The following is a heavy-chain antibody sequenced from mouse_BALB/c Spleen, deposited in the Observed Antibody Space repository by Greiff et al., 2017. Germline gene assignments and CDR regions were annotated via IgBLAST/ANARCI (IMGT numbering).Heavy chain of an antibody. CDR1: GYTFTDYY. Sequence: VQLHQSGAELARPGASVKLSCKASGYTFTDYYINWVKQRTGQGLEWIGEIYPGSGNTYYNEKFKGKATLTADKSSSTAYMQLSSLTSEDSAVYFCAVGDWFAYWGQGTLVTVSA. CDR2: IYPGSGNT. CDR3: AVGDWFAY. J-gene: IGHJ3*01. V-gene: IGHV1-77*01.